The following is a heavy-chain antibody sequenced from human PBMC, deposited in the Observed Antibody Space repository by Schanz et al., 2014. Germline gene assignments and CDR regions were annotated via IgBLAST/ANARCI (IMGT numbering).Heavy chain of an antibody. CDR3: AKYRGYYRVSGSYRELEY. J-gene: IGHJ4*02. D-gene: IGHD3-10*01. Sequence: VQLVESGGGVVQPGRSLRLSCAASGFTFSSYGMHWVRQAPGKGLEWVSTIGTSGGTNYAESVKGRFTISRDNSKNTLYLQMNSLRAEDTAVYYCAKYRGYYRVSGSYRELEYWGQGTLVTVSS. CDR2: IGTSGGT. V-gene: IGHV3-23*04. CDR1: GFTFSSYG.